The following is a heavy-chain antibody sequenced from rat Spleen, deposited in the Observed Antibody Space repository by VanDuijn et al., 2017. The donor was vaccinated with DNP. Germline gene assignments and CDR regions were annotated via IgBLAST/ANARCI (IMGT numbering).Heavy chain of an antibody. V-gene: IGHV5-25*01. CDR1: GFTFSNYD. CDR3: ARPNYGGYEGWFAY. CDR2: ISPSGGST. D-gene: IGHD1-11*01. J-gene: IGHJ3*01. Sequence: EVQLVESGGGLVQPGRSLKLSCAAPGFTFSNYDMAWVRQAPTKGLEWVAAISPSGGSTYYRDSVKGRFTVSRDNTKSSLYLQMDSLRSEDTATYYCARPNYGGYEGWFAYWGQGTLVTVSS.